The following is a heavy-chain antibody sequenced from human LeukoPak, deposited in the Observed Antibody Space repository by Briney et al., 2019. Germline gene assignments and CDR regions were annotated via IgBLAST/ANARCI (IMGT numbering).Heavy chain of an antibody. V-gene: IGHV3-23*01. CDR1: GFTFSSYA. CDR3: AKVPVYYGSGSQAYYFDY. CDR2: ISGSGGST. J-gene: IGHJ4*02. Sequence: GGSLRLSCAASGFTFSSYAMSWVRQAPGKGLEWVSAISGSGGSTYYADSVKGRFTISRDNSKNTLYLQMNSLRAEDTAVYYCAKVPVYYGSGSQAYYFDYWGQGTLVAVSS. D-gene: IGHD3-10*01.